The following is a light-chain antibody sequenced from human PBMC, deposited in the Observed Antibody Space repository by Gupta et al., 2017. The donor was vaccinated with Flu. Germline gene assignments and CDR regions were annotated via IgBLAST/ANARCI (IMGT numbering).Light chain of an antibody. CDR3: HQHKSYPLLT. J-gene: IGKJ4*01. V-gene: IGKV1-9*01. CDR1: QGISSY. Sequence: DIQLTQSPSFLSASVGDRVTITCRASQGISSYLAWYQQKPGKAPKLLIYAASTWQSGVPSRFSGSGSGKEFPLTISSRQQEDFAAYYYHQHKSYPLLTFGRGTKVEIK. CDR2: AAS.